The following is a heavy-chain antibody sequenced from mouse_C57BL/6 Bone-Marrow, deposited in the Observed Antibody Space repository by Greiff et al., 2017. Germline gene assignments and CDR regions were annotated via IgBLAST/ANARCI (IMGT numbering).Heavy chain of an antibody. CDR3: TRITTVVPCDV. J-gene: IGHJ1*03. CDR1: GYTFTSYW. Sequence: VQLQESGTVLARPGASVKMSCKTSGYTFTSYWMNWVKQRPGQGLEWIGAIYPGNSDTSYNQKFKGKAKLTAVTSASTAYMALSSLTKEDSAVYYCTRITTVVPCDVWGTGTTVTVSS. V-gene: IGHV1-5*01. CDR2: IYPGNSDT. D-gene: IGHD1-1*01.